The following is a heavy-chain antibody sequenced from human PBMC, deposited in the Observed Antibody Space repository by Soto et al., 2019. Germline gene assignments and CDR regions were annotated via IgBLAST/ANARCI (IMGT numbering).Heavy chain of an antibody. CDR3: ARDLVRCSSTSCYFGLSFSWGMDV. CDR1: GFTFSSYA. J-gene: IGHJ6*02. Sequence: PWGSLRLSCAASGFTFSSYAIHFFRHSPLKWLEWVGVISYDGSNKYYADSVKGRFTISRDNSKNTLYLQMNSLRAEDTAVYYCARDLVRCSSTSCYFGLSFSWGMDVWGQGTTVTVSS. CDR2: ISYDGSNK. V-gene: IGHV3-30-3*01. D-gene: IGHD2-2*01.